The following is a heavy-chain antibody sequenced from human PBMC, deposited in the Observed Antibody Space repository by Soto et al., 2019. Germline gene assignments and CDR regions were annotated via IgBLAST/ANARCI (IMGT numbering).Heavy chain of an antibody. J-gene: IGHJ4*02. CDR2: IYSGGST. V-gene: IGHV3-53*01. Sequence: RLSCAASGFTVSSNYMSWVRQAPGKGLEWVSVIYSGGSTYYADSVKGRFTISRDNSKNTLYLQMNSLRAEDTAVYYCARAWVSSWSFDYWGQGTLVTVSS. CDR3: ARAWVSSWSFDY. D-gene: IGHD6-13*01. CDR1: GFTVSSNY.